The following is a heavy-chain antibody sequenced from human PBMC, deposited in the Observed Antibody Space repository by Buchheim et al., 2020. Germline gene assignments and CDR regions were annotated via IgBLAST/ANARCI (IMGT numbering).Heavy chain of an antibody. CDR1: GFTFSSYA. J-gene: IGHJ5*02. V-gene: IGHV3-30-3*01. CDR3: ARDYGSGSYYSGLNWFDP. D-gene: IGHD3-10*01. CDR2: ISYDGSNK. Sequence: QVQLVESGGGVVQPGRSLRLSCAASGFTFSSYAMHWVRQAPGKGLEWVAVISYDGSNKYYADSVKGRFTISRDNSKNTLYLQMNSLRAEDTAVYYCARDYGSGSYYSGLNWFDPWGQGTL.